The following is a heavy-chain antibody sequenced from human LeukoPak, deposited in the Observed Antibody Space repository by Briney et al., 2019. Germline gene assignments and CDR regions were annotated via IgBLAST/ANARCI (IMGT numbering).Heavy chain of an antibody. CDR2: IYYSGST. V-gene: IGHV4-59*01. CDR1: GGSFSGYY. D-gene: IGHD4-17*01. J-gene: IGHJ2*01. Sequence: SETLSLTCAVYGGSFSGYYWSWIRQPPGKGLEWIGYIYYSGSTDYNPSLKSRVTISVDTSKNQFSLKLSSVIAADTAVYYCASRDTTSYWYFDLWGRGTLATVSS. CDR3: ASRDTTSYWYFDL.